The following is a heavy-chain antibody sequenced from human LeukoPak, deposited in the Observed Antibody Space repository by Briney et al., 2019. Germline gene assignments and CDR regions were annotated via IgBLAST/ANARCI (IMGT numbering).Heavy chain of an antibody. J-gene: IGHJ4*02. D-gene: IGHD3-22*01. Sequence: GGSLRLSCAASGFTLSSNYMSWVRQAPGKGLELVSVTYNDGSTYYADSVKGRFTVSRDNSKNTLYLQMNSLRAEDTAVYYCAKVEGYYYDSSGYSADWGQGTLVTVSS. CDR1: GFTLSSNY. CDR3: AKVEGYYYDSSGYSAD. CDR2: TYNDGST. V-gene: IGHV3-66*01.